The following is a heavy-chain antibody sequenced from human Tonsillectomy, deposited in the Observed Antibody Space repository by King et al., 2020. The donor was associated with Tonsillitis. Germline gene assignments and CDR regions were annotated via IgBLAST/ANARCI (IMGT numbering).Heavy chain of an antibody. CDR1: GFTFSSYG. CDR3: ARASYYYGSGKPPNWFDP. D-gene: IGHD3-10*01. V-gene: IGHV3-33*01. CDR2: IWYDGSNK. Sequence: VQLVESGGGVVQPGRSLRLSCAASGFTFSSYGMHWVRQAPGKGLEWVAVIWYDGSNKYYADSVKGRFTISRDNSKNTLSLQMNSLRAEDTVVYYCARASYYYGSGKPPNWFDPWGQGTLVTVSS. J-gene: IGHJ5*02.